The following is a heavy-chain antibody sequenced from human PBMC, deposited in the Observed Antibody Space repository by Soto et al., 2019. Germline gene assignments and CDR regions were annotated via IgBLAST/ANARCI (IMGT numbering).Heavy chain of an antibody. CDR3: AREGPRGRYCSGGSCYRRNWFDP. J-gene: IGHJ5*02. V-gene: IGHV1-46*01. CDR2: INPSGGST. D-gene: IGHD2-15*01. CDR1: GYTFTSYY. Sequence: ASVKVSCKASGYTFTSYYMHWVRQAPGQGLEWMGIINPSGGSTSYAQKFQGRVTMTRDTSTSTVYMELSSLRSEDTAVYYCAREGPRGRYCSGGSCYRRNWFDPWGQGTLVTVSS.